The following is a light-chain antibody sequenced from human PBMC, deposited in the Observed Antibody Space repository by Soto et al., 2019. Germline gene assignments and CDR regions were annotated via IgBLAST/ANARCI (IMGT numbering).Light chain of an antibody. Sequence: IQSPATRSVSPGERATLYCRASQSVSSNLAWYQQKPGQAPRLLIYGASTRATGIPARFSGSGSGTEFTLTISSLQSEDFAVYYCQQYNNWLWTFGQGTKV. V-gene: IGKV3-15*01. CDR1: QSVSSN. CDR2: GAS. J-gene: IGKJ1*01. CDR3: QQYNNWLWT.